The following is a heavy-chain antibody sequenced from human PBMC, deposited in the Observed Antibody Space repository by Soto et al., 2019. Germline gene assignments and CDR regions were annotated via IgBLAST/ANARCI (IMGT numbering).Heavy chain of an antibody. D-gene: IGHD2-15*01. Sequence: GASVKVSCKASGYTFTSYGISWVRQAPGQGLEWMGWISAYNGNTNYAQKLQGRVTMTTDTSTSTAYMELRSLRSDDTAVYYCASDCSGGSRYSPAYYYYGMDVWGQGTTVTVSS. V-gene: IGHV1-18*01. CDR3: ASDCSGGSRYSPAYYYYGMDV. J-gene: IGHJ6*02. CDR1: GYTFTSYG. CDR2: ISAYNGNT.